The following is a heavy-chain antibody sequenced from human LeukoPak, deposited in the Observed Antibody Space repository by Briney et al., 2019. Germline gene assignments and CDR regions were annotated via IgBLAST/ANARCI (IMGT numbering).Heavy chain of an antibody. Sequence: GGSLRLSCAASGFTFSSYAMSWVRQAPGKGLEWVSSISGNGDSSGNGDSTYFADSVKGRFTISRDDSKNTLYLQMTSLRAEDTAVYYCSKAAYYDSSGYFDYWGQGTLVTVSS. CDR2: ISGNGDSSGNGDST. CDR1: GFTFSSYA. V-gene: IGHV3-23*03. CDR3: SKAAYYDSSGYFDY. J-gene: IGHJ4*02. D-gene: IGHD3-22*01.